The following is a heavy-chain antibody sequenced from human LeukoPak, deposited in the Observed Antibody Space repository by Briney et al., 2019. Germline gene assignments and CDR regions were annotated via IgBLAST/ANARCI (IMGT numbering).Heavy chain of an antibody. Sequence: GGSLRLSCAATGSISTRDWMSWVRQVPGKGLEWVANIKQDGSRQYYLDSVEGRFTISRDNAKNSLYLQMNSLRVEDTAVYYCAITAVDTVLGYADYWGQGTLVTVSS. CDR3: AITAVDTVLGYADY. CDR2: IKQDGSRQ. V-gene: IGHV3-7*03. J-gene: IGHJ4*02. CDR1: GSISTRDW. D-gene: IGHD5-18*01.